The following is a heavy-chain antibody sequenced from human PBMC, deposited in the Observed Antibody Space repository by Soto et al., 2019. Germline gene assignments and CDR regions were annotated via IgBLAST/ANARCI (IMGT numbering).Heavy chain of an antibody. D-gene: IGHD4-17*01. CDR3: TRVGGYYGDYPNFDY. Sequence: QVQLQESGPGLVKPSDTLSLTCNVAGSSISGYYWSWIRQPPGKGLEWIGNIYYRGSTNYNPSLKSRVIISVDSSENQFSLRLNSVTAADTAVYYCTRVGGYYGDYPNFDYWGQGNLVTVSS. V-gene: IGHV4-59*07. CDR1: GSSISGYY. CDR2: IYYRGST. J-gene: IGHJ4*02.